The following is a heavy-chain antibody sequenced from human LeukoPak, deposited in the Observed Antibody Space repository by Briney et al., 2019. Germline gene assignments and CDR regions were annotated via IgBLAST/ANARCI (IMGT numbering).Heavy chain of an antibody. CDR2: IHYSGSS. V-gene: IGHV4-59*03. D-gene: IGHD2-8*01. CDR3: ALAPNSNWFDF. Sequence: SESLSLTCTVSGDSTSNFYWNWIRQSPGKGLEWIGNIHYSGSSVYNPSLKSRGTISIDTSRRQFFLKLASVTAADTAVYFCALAPNSNWFDFWGPGTLVTVSS. J-gene: IGHJ5*01. CDR1: GDSTSNFY.